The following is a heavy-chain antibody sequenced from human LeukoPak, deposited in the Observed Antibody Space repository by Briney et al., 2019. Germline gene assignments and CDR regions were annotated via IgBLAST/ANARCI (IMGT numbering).Heavy chain of an antibody. CDR1: GGTFSSYA. CDR3: ARDDLRVVPAAKSYYYYGMDV. V-gene: IGHV1-69*13. Sequence: ASVKVSCKASGGTFSSYAISWVRQASGQGLEWMGGIIPIFGTANYAQKFQGRVTITADESTSTAYMELSSLRSEDTAVYYCARDDLRVVPAAKSYYYYGMDVWGKGTTVTVSS. CDR2: IIPIFGTA. D-gene: IGHD2-2*01. J-gene: IGHJ6*04.